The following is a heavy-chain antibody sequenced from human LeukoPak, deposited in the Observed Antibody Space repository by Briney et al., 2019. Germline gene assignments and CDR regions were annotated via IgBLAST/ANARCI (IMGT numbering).Heavy chain of an antibody. CDR2: ISRSGHTI. CDR3: ARDSRSDYGDHGGDY. CDR1: GFTFSSYE. V-gene: IGHV3-48*03. Sequence: GGSLRLSCAASGFTFSSYEMNWVRQAPGKGLEWVSYISRSGHTIYYADSVRGRFTISRDNAKNSLYLQMNSLRAEDTAVYYCARDSRSDYGDHGGDYWGQGTLVTVSS. D-gene: IGHD4-17*01. J-gene: IGHJ4*02.